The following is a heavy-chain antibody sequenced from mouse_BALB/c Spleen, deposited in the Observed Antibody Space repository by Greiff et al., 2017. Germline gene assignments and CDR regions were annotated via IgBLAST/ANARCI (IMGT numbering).Heavy chain of an antibody. D-gene: IGHD3-3*01. V-gene: IGHV2-2*02. CDR1: GFSLTSYG. CDR3: ARKRAGTDYAMDY. J-gene: IGHJ4*01. Sequence: VKLQESGPGLVQPSQSLSITCTVSGFSLTSYGVHWVRQSPGKGLEWLGVIWSGGSTDYNAAFISRLSISKDNSKSQVFFKMNSLQANDTAIYYCARKRAGTDYAMDYWGQGTSVTVSS. CDR2: IWSGGST.